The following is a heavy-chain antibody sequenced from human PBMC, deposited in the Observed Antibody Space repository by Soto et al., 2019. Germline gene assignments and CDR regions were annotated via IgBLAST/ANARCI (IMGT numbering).Heavy chain of an antibody. CDR3: ARDQAIGGSSY. D-gene: IGHD1-26*01. Sequence: TGLEWIGYIYYSESTYYNPSLKSRVTISVDTSKNQFSLKLSSVTAADTAVYYCARDQAIGGSSYWGQGTLVTVSS. CDR2: IYYSEST. V-gene: IGHV4-31*02. J-gene: IGHJ4*02.